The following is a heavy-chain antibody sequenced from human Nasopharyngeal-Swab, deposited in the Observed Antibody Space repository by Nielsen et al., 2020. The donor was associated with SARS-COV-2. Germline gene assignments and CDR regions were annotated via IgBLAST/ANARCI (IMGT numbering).Heavy chain of an antibody. J-gene: IGHJ4*02. CDR2: ISYDGSNK. D-gene: IGHD3-3*01. CDR1: GFTFSSYA. Sequence: GGSLRLSCAASGFTFSSYAMHWVRQAPGKGLEWVAVISYDGSNKYYADSVKGRFTISRDNSKNTLYLQMNSLRAEDTAVYYCAREGVPLEWLLYGLDYWGQGTLVTVSS. CDR3: AREGVPLEWLLYGLDY. V-gene: IGHV3-30-3*01.